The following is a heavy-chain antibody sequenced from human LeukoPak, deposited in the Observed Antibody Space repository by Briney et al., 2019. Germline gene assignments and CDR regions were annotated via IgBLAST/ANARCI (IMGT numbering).Heavy chain of an antibody. CDR3: ASIPMVRGVTDY. CDR2: IYHSGST. Sequence: TLSLTCAVSGGSISSGGYSWSWIRQPPGKGLEWIGYIYHSGSTYYNPSPKSRVTISVDRSKNQFSLKLSSVTAADTAVYYCASIPMVRGVTDYWGQGTLVTVSS. V-gene: IGHV4-30-2*01. D-gene: IGHD3-10*01. CDR1: GGSISSGGYS. J-gene: IGHJ4*02.